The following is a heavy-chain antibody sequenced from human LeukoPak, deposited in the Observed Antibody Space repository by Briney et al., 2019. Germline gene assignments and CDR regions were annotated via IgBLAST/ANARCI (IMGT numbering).Heavy chain of an antibody. CDR3: ARAGVSNHIVVIPAARNWFDP. J-gene: IGHJ5*02. CDR2: ISSSSSYI. Sequence: GGSLRLSCAASGFTFSSYSMNWVRQAPGKGLEWVSSISSSSSYIYYADSVKGRFTISRDNARNSLYLQMNSLRAEDTAVYYCARAGVSNHIVVIPAARNWFDPWGQGTLVTVSS. D-gene: IGHD2-2*01. V-gene: IGHV3-21*01. CDR1: GFTFSSYS.